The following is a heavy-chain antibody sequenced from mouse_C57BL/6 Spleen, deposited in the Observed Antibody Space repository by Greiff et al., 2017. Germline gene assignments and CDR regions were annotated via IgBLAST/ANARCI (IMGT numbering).Heavy chain of an antibody. Sequence: VQLQQSGADLAKPGASVKLSCKASGYTFTSYWMYWVKQRPGQGLEWIGYINPSSGYTKYNQKFKDKATLSADKSSSTAYMQLSSLTYEDSAVYYCARDQVLHFDCWGQGTTLTVSS. J-gene: IGHJ2*01. CDR3: ARDQVLHFDC. V-gene: IGHV1-7*01. D-gene: IGHD1-1*01. CDR1: GYTFTSYW. CDR2: INPSSGYT.